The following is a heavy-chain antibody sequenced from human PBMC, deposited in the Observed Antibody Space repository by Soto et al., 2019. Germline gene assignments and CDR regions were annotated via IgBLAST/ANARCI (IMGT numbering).Heavy chain of an antibody. CDR3: ARLVPTTIHDS. V-gene: IGHV4-39*01. CDR2: IYYSGST. CDR1: GGSISSSSYY. D-gene: IGHD1-26*01. J-gene: IGHJ4*02. Sequence: PSETQSLTCTVSGGSISSSSYYWGWIRQPPGKGLEWIGSIYYSGSTYYNPSLKSRVTISVDTSKNQFSLKLSSVTAADTAVYYCARLVPTTIHDSWGQGVLVTVSS.